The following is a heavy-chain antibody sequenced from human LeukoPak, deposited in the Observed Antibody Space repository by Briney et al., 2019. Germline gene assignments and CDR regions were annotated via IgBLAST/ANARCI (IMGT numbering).Heavy chain of an antibody. D-gene: IGHD1-14*01. CDR2: IWYDGSNK. Sequence: GGSLRLSCVASGFTFSSYGMHWVRQAPGKGLEWVAVIWYDGSNKYYADSVKGRFTISRDNSKNTLYLQMNSLRAEDTAVYYCARGQPGDPIDYWGQGTLVTVSS. CDR1: GFTFSSYG. V-gene: IGHV3-33*01. J-gene: IGHJ4*02. CDR3: ARGQPGDPIDY.